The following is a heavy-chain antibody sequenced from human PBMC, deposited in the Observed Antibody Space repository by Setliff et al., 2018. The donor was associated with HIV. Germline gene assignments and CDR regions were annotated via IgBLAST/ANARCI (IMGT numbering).Heavy chain of an antibody. CDR3: ARDRVVGATLDPLDL. Sequence: GGSLRLSCAASGFTFRNYKMNWVRQAPGKGLEWVSSISSSSSYIYYADSVKGRFTISRDNAKNSLYLQMNSLRAEDTAVYYCARDRVVGATLDPLDLWGQGTMVTVPS. CDR2: ISSSSSYI. V-gene: IGHV3-21*01. CDR1: GFTFRNYK. J-gene: IGHJ3*01. D-gene: IGHD1-26*01.